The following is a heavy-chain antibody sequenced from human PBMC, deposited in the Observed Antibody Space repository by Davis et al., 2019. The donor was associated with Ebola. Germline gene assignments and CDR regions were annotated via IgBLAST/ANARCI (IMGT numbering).Heavy chain of an antibody. J-gene: IGHJ4*02. V-gene: IGHV3-30*03. Sequence: GESLKISCASSGFTFSDYAMHWVRQAPGKGPEWVAIISFEGNNKFYADSMKGRFTISRDNSKNTVYLQMNSLRAEDTAVYYCAIANRGPVADTGDYWGQGTLVTVSS. CDR3: AIANRGPVADTGDY. D-gene: IGHD6-19*01. CDR1: GFTFSDYA. CDR2: ISFEGNNK.